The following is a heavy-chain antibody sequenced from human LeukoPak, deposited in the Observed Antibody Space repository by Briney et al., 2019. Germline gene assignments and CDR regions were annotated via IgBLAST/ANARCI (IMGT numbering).Heavy chain of an antibody. CDR2: IYPGDSDT. CDR1: GSSFTSYW. Sequence: GESLKISCKGSGSSFTSYWIGWVRQLPGKGLEWMGIIYPGDSDTRYSPSFQGQVTISADKSISTAYLQWSSLKASDTAMYYCARHREGIAAANNWFDPWGQGTLVTVSS. CDR3: ARHREGIAAANNWFDP. V-gene: IGHV5-51*01. D-gene: IGHD6-13*01. J-gene: IGHJ5*02.